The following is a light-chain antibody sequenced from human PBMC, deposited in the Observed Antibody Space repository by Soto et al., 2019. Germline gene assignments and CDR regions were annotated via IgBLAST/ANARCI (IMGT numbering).Light chain of an antibody. CDR2: DAS. V-gene: IGKV1-5*01. CDR1: QSISSW. CDR3: QKYNSYSET. Sequence: DIQMTQSPSTLSASVGDRVTITCRASQSISSWLAWYQQKPGKAPKLLIYDASSLESGVPSRFSGSGSGTDFTLTISSLQPDDFATYYCQKYNSYSETFGQGTKVEIK. J-gene: IGKJ1*01.